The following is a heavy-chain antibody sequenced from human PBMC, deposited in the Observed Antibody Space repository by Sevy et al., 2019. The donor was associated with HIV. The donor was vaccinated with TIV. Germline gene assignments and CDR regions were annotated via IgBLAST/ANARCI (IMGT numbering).Heavy chain of an antibody. V-gene: IGHV1-2*04. J-gene: IGHJ6*03. CDR1: GYTFTGYY. CDR2: INPNSGGT. Sequence: ASVKVSCKASGYTFTGYYMHWVRQAPGQGLEWMGWINPNSGGTNYAQKFQGWVTMTRDTSISTAYMELSRLRSDDTAVYYCAREGTTIFGVAPNYYYYYMDVWGKGTTVTVSS. CDR3: AREGTTIFGVAPNYYYYYMDV. D-gene: IGHD3-3*01.